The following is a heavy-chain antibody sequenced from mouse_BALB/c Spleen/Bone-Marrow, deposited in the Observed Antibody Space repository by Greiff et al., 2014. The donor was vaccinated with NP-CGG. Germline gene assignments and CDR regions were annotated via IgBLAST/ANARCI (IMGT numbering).Heavy chain of an antibody. V-gene: IGHV1S127*01. CDR1: GYTFTSYW. Sequence: QAPLQQSGAELVKPGASVKMSCKASGYTFTSYWMHWVKQRPGQGLEWIGVIDPSDSYTSYNQKFKGKATLTVDTSSSTAYMQLSSLTSEDSAVYYCTRRGYYAMDYWGQGTSVTVSS. J-gene: IGHJ4*01. CDR3: TRRGYYAMDY. CDR2: IDPSDSYT.